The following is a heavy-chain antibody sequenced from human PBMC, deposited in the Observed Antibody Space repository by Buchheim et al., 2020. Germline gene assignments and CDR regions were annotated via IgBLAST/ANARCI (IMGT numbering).Heavy chain of an antibody. D-gene: IGHD6-19*01. V-gene: IGHV1-69*01. CDR3: ASVRIAVAGIWEGWFDP. Sequence: QVQLVQSGAEVKKPGSSVKVSCKASGGTFSSYAISWVRQAPGQGLEWMGGIIPIFGTANYAQKYQGRVTITADESTSTAYMELSSLRSEETAVYYCASVRIAVAGIWEGWFDPWGQGTL. CDR2: IIPIFGTA. CDR1: GGTFSSYA. J-gene: IGHJ5*02.